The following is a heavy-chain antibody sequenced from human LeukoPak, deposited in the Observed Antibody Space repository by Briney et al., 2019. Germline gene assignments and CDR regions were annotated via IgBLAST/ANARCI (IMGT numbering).Heavy chain of an antibody. V-gene: IGHV4-4*02. D-gene: IGHD1-26*01. CDR1: GASFRSTHW. CDR3: ARPSGRYHADALDIRGGARLPILCSLST. Sequence: PSETLSLTCAVSGASFRSTHWWTWPRRPPGRGLEGIGETDHNGNTQYNPSLSSRLLISVDYSKNQFSMKVTSVTAADTPVYYCARPSGRYHADALDIRGGARLPILCSLSTRGR. CDR2: TDHNGNT. J-gene: IGHJ2*01.